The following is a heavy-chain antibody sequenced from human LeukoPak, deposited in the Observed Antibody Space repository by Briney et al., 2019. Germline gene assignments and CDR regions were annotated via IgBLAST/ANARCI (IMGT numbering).Heavy chain of an antibody. D-gene: IGHD3-3*01. CDR1: GFTFSNYA. Sequence: GGSLRLSCVASGFTFSNYAMHWVRQTSGKGLEGVAVVTYDGNNQYYADSVKGRFTISRDNSKNTLYLQMNSLRSEDTAVYYCAREAVTIFGLVRTQTPKGPHRFDPWGQGTLVTVSS. CDR2: VTYDGNNQ. V-gene: IGHV3-30*04. J-gene: IGHJ5*02. CDR3: AREAVTIFGLVRTQTPKGPHRFDP.